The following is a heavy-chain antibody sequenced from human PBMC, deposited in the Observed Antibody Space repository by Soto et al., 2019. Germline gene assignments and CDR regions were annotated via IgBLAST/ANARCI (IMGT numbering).Heavy chain of an antibody. CDR1: GLTFDDYA. Sequence: EVQLVESGGGVVRPGGSLRLSCAASGLTFDDYAMSWVRQAPGKGLEWVSGINWNCDITGYVDSVKGRFTITRDNTKNSLGLQKNSLRAEDTALYYCVATDDHGCNWSAKPVDVWGHGTTVIVSS. CDR3: VATDDHGCNWSAKPVDV. CDR2: INWNCDIT. J-gene: IGHJ6*02. D-gene: IGHD1-1*01. V-gene: IGHV3-20*04.